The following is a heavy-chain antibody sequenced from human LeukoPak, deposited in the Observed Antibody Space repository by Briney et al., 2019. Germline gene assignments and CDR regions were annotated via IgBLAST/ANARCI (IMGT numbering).Heavy chain of an antibody. CDR2: INHSGST. V-gene: IGHV4-34*01. Sequence: PSETLSLTCAVYGGSFSGYYWSWIRQPPGKGLEWIGEINHSGSTNYNPSLKSRVTISVDKSKNQFSLKLSSVTAADTALYYCARDKEDGGNSRFDYWGQGALVTVSS. CDR3: ARDKEDGGNSRFDY. CDR1: GGSFSGYY. J-gene: IGHJ4*02. D-gene: IGHD4-23*01.